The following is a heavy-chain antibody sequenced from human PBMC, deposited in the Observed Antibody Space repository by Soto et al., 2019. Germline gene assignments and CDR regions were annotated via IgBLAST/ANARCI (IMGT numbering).Heavy chain of an antibody. Sequence: GGSLRLSCAASGFSFSNYGMHWVRQAPGRGLEWVAVILYDGSNQWYAESVKGRFTISRDNSKNTLDLQMNSLRPEDTAVYYCAKDPDSSRSSLRNYFDYWGQGTLVTVSS. V-gene: IGHV3-30*18. CDR1: GFSFSNYG. CDR2: ILYDGSNQ. CDR3: AKDPDSSRSSLRNYFDY. D-gene: IGHD6-6*01. J-gene: IGHJ4*02.